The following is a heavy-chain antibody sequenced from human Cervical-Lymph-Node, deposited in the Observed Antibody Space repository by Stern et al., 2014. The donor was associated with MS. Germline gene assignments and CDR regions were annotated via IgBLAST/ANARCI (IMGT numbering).Heavy chain of an antibody. Sequence: VQLVESGPGLVKPSQTLSLTCIVSGGSISSGSFYWNWIRQPAGKGLEWIGRIYSTGSTNYKPSLKSRVTLLGDTPKNQFSLKMFSMTAADTAVYYCARETGGYTYGDTDFFDYWGQGALVTVSS. J-gene: IGHJ4*02. CDR1: GGSISSGSFY. D-gene: IGHD5-18*01. V-gene: IGHV4-61*02. CDR3: ARETGGYTYGDTDFFDY. CDR2: IYSTGST.